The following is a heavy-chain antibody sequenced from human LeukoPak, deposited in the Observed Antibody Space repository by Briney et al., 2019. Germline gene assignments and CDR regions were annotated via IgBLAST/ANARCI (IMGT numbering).Heavy chain of an antibody. CDR1: GFTFSSYA. Sequence: GGSLRLSCAASGFTFSSYAISWVRQAPGKGLEWVSAISGSGGSTYYADSVKGRFTISRDNSKNTLYLQMNSLRAEDTAVYYCAKDIGSSSWYGFDYWGQGTLVTVSS. V-gene: IGHV3-23*01. CDR3: AKDIGSSSWYGFDY. D-gene: IGHD6-13*01. J-gene: IGHJ4*02. CDR2: ISGSGGST.